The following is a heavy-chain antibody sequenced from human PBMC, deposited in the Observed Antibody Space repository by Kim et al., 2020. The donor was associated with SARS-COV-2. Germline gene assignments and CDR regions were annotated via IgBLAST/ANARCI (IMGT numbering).Heavy chain of an antibody. J-gene: IGHJ3*02. CDR3: ARHLEGAFDI. Sequence: DTRYGPSFQGQVTISADKSISTAYLQWSSLKASDTAMYYCARHLEGAFDIWGQGTMVTVSS. CDR2: DT. V-gene: IGHV5-51*01.